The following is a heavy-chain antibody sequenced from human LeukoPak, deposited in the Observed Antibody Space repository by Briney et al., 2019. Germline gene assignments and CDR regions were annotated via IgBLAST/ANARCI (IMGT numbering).Heavy chain of an antibody. CDR2: INHSGST. D-gene: IGHD6-19*01. Sequence: SETLSLTCAVYGVSFSGYYWSWIRQPPGKGLEWIGEINHSGSTNYNPSLKSRVTISVDTSKNQFSLKLSSVTAADTAVYYCARGSGWYRGAFDIWGQGTMVTVSS. J-gene: IGHJ3*02. CDR1: GVSFSGYY. CDR3: ARGSGWYRGAFDI. V-gene: IGHV4-34*01.